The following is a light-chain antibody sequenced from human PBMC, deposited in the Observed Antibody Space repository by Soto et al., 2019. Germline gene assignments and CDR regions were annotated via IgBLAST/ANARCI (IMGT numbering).Light chain of an antibody. Sequence: QSALTQPASVSGSPGQSITISCTGTSSDVGGYNYVSWYQQHPGKAPKLMIYDVSNRPSGVSIRFSGSKSGNTASLTISGLQAEDEADYYCSSYTSSSTRVFGGGTKLTFL. V-gene: IGLV2-14*01. CDR1: SSDVGGYNY. CDR2: DVS. J-gene: IGLJ2*01. CDR3: SSYTSSSTRV.